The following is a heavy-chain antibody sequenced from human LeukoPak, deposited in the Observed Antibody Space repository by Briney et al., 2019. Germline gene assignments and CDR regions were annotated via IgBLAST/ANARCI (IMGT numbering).Heavy chain of an antibody. CDR1: GLTFSSYA. CDR2: ISGSGGST. D-gene: IGHD2-15*01. V-gene: IGHV3-23*01. J-gene: IGHJ4*02. CDR3: ARDPYCSGGSCLDY. Sequence: GGSLRLSCVASGLTFSSYAMSWVRQAPGKGLEWVSAISGSGGSTYYADSVKGRFTISRDNSKNTLYLQMNSLRAEDTAVYYCARDPYCSGGSCLDYWGQGTLVTVSS.